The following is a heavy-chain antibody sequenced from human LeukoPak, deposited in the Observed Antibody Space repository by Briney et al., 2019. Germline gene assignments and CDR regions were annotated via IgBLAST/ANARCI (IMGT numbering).Heavy chain of an antibody. Sequence: GGSLRLSCAASGFTLSSYSMNWVRQAPGKGLEWVSSISSSSSYIYYADSVKGRFTISRDDTKNSLYLQMNSLRAEDTAVYYCARDGDSSGPLAVFDYWGQGTLVTVSS. CDR2: ISSSSSYI. J-gene: IGHJ4*02. D-gene: IGHD3-22*01. CDR3: ARDGDSSGPLAVFDY. CDR1: GFTLSSYS. V-gene: IGHV3-21*01.